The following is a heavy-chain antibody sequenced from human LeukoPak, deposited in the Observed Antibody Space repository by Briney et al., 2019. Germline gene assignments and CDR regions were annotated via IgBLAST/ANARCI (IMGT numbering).Heavy chain of an antibody. J-gene: IGHJ4*02. CDR1: GFTFRSYG. CDR3: AREKTAGFSLFDA. Sequence: PGGSLRLSCAASGFTFRSYGMHWVRQAPGKGLEWVAVIWYDGSNKYYADSVKGRFTISRDNSKNTLYLQMNSLRAEDTAVYYCAREKTAGFSLFDAWGQGTLVTVSS. D-gene: IGHD2-21*02. V-gene: IGHV3-33*01. CDR2: IWYDGSNK.